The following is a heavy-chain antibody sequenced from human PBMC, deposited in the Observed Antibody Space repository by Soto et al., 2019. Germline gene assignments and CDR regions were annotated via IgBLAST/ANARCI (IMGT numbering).Heavy chain of an antibody. D-gene: IGHD3-22*01. CDR3: ARTHYDASDFQH. CDR1: GFTFSSYW. Sequence: GGSLRLSCAASGFTFSSYWMHWVRQAPGKGLVWVSRINSDGSSTSYADSVKGRFTISRDNAKNTLYLQMNSLRAEDTAVYYCARTHYDASDFQHWGQGTLVTVSS. V-gene: IGHV3-74*01. CDR2: INSDGSST. J-gene: IGHJ1*01.